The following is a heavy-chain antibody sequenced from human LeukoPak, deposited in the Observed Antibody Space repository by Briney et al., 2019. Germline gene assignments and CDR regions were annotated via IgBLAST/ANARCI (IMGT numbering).Heavy chain of an antibody. J-gene: IGHJ5*02. CDR3: AKDLPRGGTPPDWFDP. Sequence: QSGGSLRLSCAASGFTFSSYGMHWVRQAPGKGLEWVAFIRYDGSNKYYADSVKGRFTISRDNSKNTLYLQMNSLRAEDTAVYYCAKDLPRGGTPPDWFDPWGQGTLVTVSS. D-gene: IGHD3-16*01. CDR1: GFTFSSYG. CDR2: IRYDGSNK. V-gene: IGHV3-30*02.